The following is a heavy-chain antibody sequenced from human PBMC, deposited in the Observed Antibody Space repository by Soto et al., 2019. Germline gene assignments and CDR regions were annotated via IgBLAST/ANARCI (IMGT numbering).Heavy chain of an antibody. CDR3: TGITWFRGMDV. CDR1: GDSVSSNSAA. D-gene: IGHD3-10*01. Sequence: SQTLSLTCAISGDSVSSNSAACNWIRQSPSRGLEWLGRTYYKHKWNNDYALSVKSRITINPDTSKNQFSLHLYSVTPEDTAVYYCTGITWFRGMDVWGQGTPVTVSS. V-gene: IGHV6-1*01. J-gene: IGHJ6*02. CDR2: TYYKHKWNN.